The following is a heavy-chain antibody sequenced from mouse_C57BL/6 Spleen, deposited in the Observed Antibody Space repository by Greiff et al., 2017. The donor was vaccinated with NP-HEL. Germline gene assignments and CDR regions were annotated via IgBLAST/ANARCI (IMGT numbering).Heavy chain of an antibody. CDR1: GFNIKDDY. Sequence: EVQLQQSGAELVRPGASVKLSCTASGFNIKDDYMHWVKQRPEQGLEWIGWIDPENGDTEYASKFQGKATITADTSSNTAYLQLSSLTSEDTAVYYCTTNYYGSSSYAMDYWGQGTSVTDAS. D-gene: IGHD1-1*01. V-gene: IGHV14-4*01. CDR2: IDPENGDT. CDR3: TTNYYGSSSYAMDY. J-gene: IGHJ4*01.